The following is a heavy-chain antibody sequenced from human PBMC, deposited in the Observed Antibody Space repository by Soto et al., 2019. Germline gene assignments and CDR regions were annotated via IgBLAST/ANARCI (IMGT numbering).Heavy chain of an antibody. J-gene: IGHJ4*02. CDR2: ITGSSAFL. Sequence: EVQLLQSEGRLVKPGGSLRISCAASGFVFSDFQLNWVRQAPGRGLEWLAAITGSSAFLFYADSIKGRFTISRDNPKNFLFLQMDSLGPEDTAVYYCARDNLAVQGAFDHWGQGALVTVSS. CDR3: ARDNLAVQGAFDH. CDR1: GFVFSDFQ. D-gene: IGHD3-10*02. V-gene: IGHV3-21*02.